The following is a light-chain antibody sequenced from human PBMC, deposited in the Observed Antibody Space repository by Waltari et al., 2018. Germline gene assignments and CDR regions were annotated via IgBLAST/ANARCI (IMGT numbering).Light chain of an antibody. J-gene: IGLJ2*01. Sequence: QSALTQPASVSGSPGQSITISCSETSGDINNFKYVSWYQQQSGKAPRVIIYDVSNRPSGFSTRFSGSKAGNTASLTISGLQPEDDADYYCSSYTSNNNKLFGGGTRLTVL. CDR3: SSYTSNNNKL. CDR1: SGDINNFKY. CDR2: DVS. V-gene: IGLV2-14*03.